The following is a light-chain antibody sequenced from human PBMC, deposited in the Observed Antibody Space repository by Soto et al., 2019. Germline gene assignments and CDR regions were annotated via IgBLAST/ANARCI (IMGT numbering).Light chain of an antibody. CDR2: GAF. J-gene: IGKJ5*01. Sequence: ELVLTQSPATLSLSPGERATLSCRASPSVTNYLAWYQQKPGQAPRLLIYGAFNRATGIPARFSGSGSGTDFTLTINSLEPEDFAVYYCQQRSNWPSITFGQGTRLEIK. CDR1: PSVTNY. V-gene: IGKV3-11*01. CDR3: QQRSNWPSIT.